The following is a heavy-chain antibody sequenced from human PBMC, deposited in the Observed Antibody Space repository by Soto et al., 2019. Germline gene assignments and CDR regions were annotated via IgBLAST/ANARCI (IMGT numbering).Heavy chain of an antibody. CDR1: RDTVSVNSAA. J-gene: IGHJ6*02. D-gene: IGHD6-19*01. Sequence: SQTLSLTSAISRDTVSVNSAACDCIRQSPSRGLEWLGRTYYRSKWYNDYAISVKSRITIKRDKSKNQFYLQLNSVTPEDTAVYYCARDVEQWRPTSYYDMDVWGQGTTVTVSS. V-gene: IGHV6-1*01. CDR3: ARDVEQWRPTSYYDMDV. CDR2: TYYRSKWYN.